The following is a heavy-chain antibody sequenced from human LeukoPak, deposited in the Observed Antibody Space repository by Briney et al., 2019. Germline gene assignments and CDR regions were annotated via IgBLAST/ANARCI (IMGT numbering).Heavy chain of an antibody. V-gene: IGHV4-34*01. Sequence: PSETLSLTCAVYGGSLSGYYWSWIRQPPGKGLEWIGEINHSGSTNYNPSLKSRVTISVDTSKNQFSLKLSSVTAADTAVYYCARDSSIAVAGTGFDPWGQGTLVTVSS. J-gene: IGHJ5*02. CDR2: INHSGST. D-gene: IGHD6-19*01. CDR1: GGSLSGYY. CDR3: ARDSSIAVAGTGFDP.